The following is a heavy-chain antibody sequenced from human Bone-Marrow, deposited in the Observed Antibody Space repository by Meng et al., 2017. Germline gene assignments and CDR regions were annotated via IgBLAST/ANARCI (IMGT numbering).Heavy chain of an antibody. J-gene: IGHJ6*02. Sequence: ESLKISCTVSGGSVSSGSYYWSWIRQPPGKGLEWIGYIYYSGSTNYNPSLKSRVTISVDTSKNQFSLKLSSVTAADTAVYYCARDPYSSGWWDGTDYYYGMDVWGQGTTVTVSS. CDR2: IYYSGST. CDR3: ARDPYSSGWWDGTDYYYGMDV. CDR1: GGSVSSGSYY. V-gene: IGHV4-61*01. D-gene: IGHD6-19*01.